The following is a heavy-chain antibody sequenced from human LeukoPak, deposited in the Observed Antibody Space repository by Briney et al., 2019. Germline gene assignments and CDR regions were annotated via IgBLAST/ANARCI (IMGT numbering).Heavy chain of an antibody. V-gene: IGHV3-23*01. Sequence: GGSLRLSCAASGFTFTIYAMSWVRQAPGRGLEWVSSISGNGGSTYYADSVTGRFTISRDNSKNTLYLQMNSLRAEDTAVYCCAKAPAVFDPWGQGTLVTVSS. J-gene: IGHJ5*02. CDR1: GFTFTIYA. CDR3: AKAPAVFDP. CDR2: ISGNGGST. D-gene: IGHD6-13*01.